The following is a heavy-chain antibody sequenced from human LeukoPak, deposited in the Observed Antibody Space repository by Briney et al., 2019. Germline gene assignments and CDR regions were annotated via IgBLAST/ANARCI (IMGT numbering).Heavy chain of an antibody. V-gene: IGHV3-7*01. CDR1: GFSLSGYW. D-gene: IGHD2-2*01. CDR3: ARFIVVVPSALYYFDC. J-gene: IGHJ4*02. CDR2: IKQDGSEK. Sequence: GGSLRLSCAASGFSLSGYWMTWVRQAPGRGLEWVANIKQDGSEKYYVDSVKGRFTISRGNAKNSLYLQMNSLRAEDTAVYYCARFIVVVPSALYYFDCWGQGTLVTVSS.